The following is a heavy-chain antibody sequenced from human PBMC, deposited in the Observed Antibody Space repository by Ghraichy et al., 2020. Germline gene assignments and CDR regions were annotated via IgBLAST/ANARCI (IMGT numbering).Heavy chain of an antibody. Sequence: SVKVSCKASGDTFDNSAFTWMRQAPGQGLEWMGGIIPIFASPTYAQKFQGRLTISADDFTNTVYMELTSLRSEDTAVYYCARGGWNLRGHSYYYGMDVWGLGTTVTVSS. CDR3: ARGGWNLRGHSYYYGMDV. CDR2: IIPIFASP. D-gene: IGHD1-1*01. CDR1: GDTFDNSA. V-gene: IGHV1-69*13. J-gene: IGHJ6*02.